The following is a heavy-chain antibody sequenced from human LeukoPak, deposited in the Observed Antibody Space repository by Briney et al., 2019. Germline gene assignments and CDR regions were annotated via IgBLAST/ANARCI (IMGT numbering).Heavy chain of an antibody. J-gene: IGHJ4*02. CDR2: IKQDGNEK. V-gene: IGHV3-7*05. CDR1: GFTLSSFW. D-gene: IGHD3-10*01. CDR3: ATIKVRANNYDTDGFEY. Sequence: RAGGSLSLSCAASGFTLSSFWMSWVRQAPGKGLEWVANIKQDGNEKYYADSVKGRFTISRDNAKNSLYLQMNSLRAEDTAVYYCATIKVRANNYDTDGFEYWGQGTLVTVSS.